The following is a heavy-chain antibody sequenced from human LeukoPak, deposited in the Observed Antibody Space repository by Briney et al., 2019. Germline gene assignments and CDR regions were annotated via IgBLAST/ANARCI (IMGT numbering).Heavy chain of an antibody. CDR1: GFTFSNYA. CDR3: ARRSGIAVAGAFDY. V-gene: IGHV3-23*01. D-gene: IGHD6-19*01. Sequence: PGGSLRLSCAASGFTFSNYAMRWVRQAPGKGLEWVSGISGSGDSTYYADSVNGRFTISRDISKNTLYLQMNSLGAEDTAVYYCARRSGIAVAGAFDYWGQGTLVTVSS. CDR2: ISGSGDST. J-gene: IGHJ4*02.